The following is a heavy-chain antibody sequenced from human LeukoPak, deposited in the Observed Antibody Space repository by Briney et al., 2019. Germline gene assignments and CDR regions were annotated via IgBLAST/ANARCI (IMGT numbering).Heavy chain of an antibody. CDR1: GGTFSSYA. CDR3: ASSRNAYYGMDV. Sequence: ASVKVSCKASGGTFSSYAISWVRQAPGQGLEWMGWISAYNGNTNYAQKLQGRVTMTTDTSTSTAYMELRSLRSDDTAVYYCASSRNAYYGMDVWGQGTTVTVSS. CDR2: ISAYNGNT. J-gene: IGHJ6*02. V-gene: IGHV1-18*01. D-gene: IGHD1-14*01.